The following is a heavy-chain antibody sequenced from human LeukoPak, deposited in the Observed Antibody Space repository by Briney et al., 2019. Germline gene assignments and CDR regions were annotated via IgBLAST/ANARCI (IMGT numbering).Heavy chain of an antibody. D-gene: IGHD3-10*01. CDR1: GYTLTELS. CDR3: ATGTAMVRGVLDAFDI. CDR2: FDPEDGET. V-gene: IGHV1-24*01. Sequence: ASGKVSCKVSGYTLTELSMHWVRQAPGKGLGGRGGFDPEDGETIYAQKFQGRVTMTEDTSTDTAYMELSSLRSEDTAVYYCATGTAMVRGVLDAFDIWGQGTMVTVSS. J-gene: IGHJ3*02.